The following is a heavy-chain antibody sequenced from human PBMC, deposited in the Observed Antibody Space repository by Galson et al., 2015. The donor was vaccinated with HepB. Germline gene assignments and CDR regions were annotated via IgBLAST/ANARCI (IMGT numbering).Heavy chain of an antibody. Sequence: SLRLSCAASGFTFSDYYMTWIRQAPGKGLEWLSYISASATYTNYADSVKGRFTISRDNAKNSLYLQMNRLTAEDTAVFYCARVAASDYGDQAHFDYWGQGTPVTVSS. CDR2: ISASATYT. CDR1: GFTFSDYY. J-gene: IGHJ4*02. V-gene: IGHV3-11*06. CDR3: ARVAASDYGDQAHFDY. D-gene: IGHD4-17*01.